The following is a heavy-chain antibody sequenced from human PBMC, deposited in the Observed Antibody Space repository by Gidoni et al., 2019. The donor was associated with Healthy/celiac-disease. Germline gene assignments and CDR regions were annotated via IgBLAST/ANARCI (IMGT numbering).Heavy chain of an antibody. CDR3: ARGRENWNYLVVGWVESGIFDY. Sequence: QVQLQESGPGLVKPSETLSLTCAVSGYSISSGYYWGWIRQPPGKGLEWIGSISHSGSTYYNPSLKSRVTISVDTSKNQFSLKLSSVTAADTAVYYCARGRENWNYLVVGWVESGIFDYWGQGTLVTVSS. CDR1: GYSISSGYY. V-gene: IGHV4-38-2*01. J-gene: IGHJ4*02. D-gene: IGHD1-7*01. CDR2: ISHSGST.